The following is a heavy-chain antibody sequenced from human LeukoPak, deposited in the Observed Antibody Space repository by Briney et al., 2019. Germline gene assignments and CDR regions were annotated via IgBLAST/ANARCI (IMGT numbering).Heavy chain of an antibody. J-gene: IGHJ3*02. D-gene: IGHD3-9*01. CDR1: GYTCTRYY. Sequence: GASVKVSCKASGYTCTRYYMHGVRQAPGQGLEWMVIINPSGAGTTYAQNFQGRVTMTRDTSTSTVYMDLSSLRSEDTAVYYCARESGLGYFEAALWGAFDIWAKGQWSPSLQ. V-gene: IGHV1-46*01. CDR3: ARESGLGYFEAALWGAFDI. CDR2: INPSGAGT.